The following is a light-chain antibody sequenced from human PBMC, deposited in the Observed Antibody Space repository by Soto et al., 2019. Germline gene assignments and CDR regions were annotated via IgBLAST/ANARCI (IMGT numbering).Light chain of an antibody. CDR3: QQRGSWPPT. CDR1: QSVSGF. Sequence: EVVLTHSPATLTLSXGARATLPXXADQSVSGFLGWYQQKLGRAPRLLIHDTSNRATGVPARFSGSGSGTDFTLTISSLEPEDFGVYYCQQRGSWPPTFGQGTRLEIK. V-gene: IGKV3-11*01. CDR2: DTS. J-gene: IGKJ5*01.